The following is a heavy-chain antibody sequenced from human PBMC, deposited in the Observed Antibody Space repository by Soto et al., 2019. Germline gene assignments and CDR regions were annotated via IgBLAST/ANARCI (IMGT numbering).Heavy chain of an antibody. Sequence: ASVKVSCKTSGYIFTAYGLACLRQAPGQRPEWMGWVSTNDDRTNYAQKFRGRVTMTTDRSTTTTSMELRSLRPDDTAVYYCARELNTESSAYYSFAFWGQGTLVTVSS. J-gene: IGHJ4*02. V-gene: IGHV1-18*01. CDR1: GYIFTAYG. CDR2: VSTNDDRT. D-gene: IGHD3-22*01. CDR3: ARELNTESSAYYSFAF.